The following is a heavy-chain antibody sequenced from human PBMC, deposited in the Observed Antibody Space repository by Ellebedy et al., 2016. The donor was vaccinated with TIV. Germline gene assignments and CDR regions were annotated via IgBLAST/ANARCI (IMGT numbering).Heavy chain of an antibody. J-gene: IGHJ6*02. Sequence: PSETLSLTCTVSGGSISSYYWTWIPLPPVKGLECFGYIYFSGSPMYNPSLKSRVTISVDTSKNQFSLTLISVTAADTAVYYCARVTTSSFSSYYYGMDVWGQGTTVTVSS. CDR1: GGSISSYY. V-gene: IGHV4-59*01. CDR3: ARVTTSSFSSYYYGMDV. CDR2: IYFSGSP. D-gene: IGHD4-17*01.